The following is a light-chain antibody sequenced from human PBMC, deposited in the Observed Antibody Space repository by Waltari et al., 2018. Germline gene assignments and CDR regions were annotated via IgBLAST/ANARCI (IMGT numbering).Light chain of an antibody. Sequence: QSVLTQPPSVSGSPGQRVTISCTGSSSNIGAGYDVHWYQQLPGTAPKVLIYGNSNRPSGVPDRFSGSKSGTSASLAITGLQAEDEADYYCQSYDSSLNGWVFGGRTKLTVL. CDR1: SSNIGAGYD. CDR3: QSYDSSLNGWV. V-gene: IGLV1-40*01. J-gene: IGLJ3*02. CDR2: GNS.